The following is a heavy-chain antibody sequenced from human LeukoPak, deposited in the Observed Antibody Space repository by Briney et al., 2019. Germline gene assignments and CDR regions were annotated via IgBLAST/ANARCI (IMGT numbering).Heavy chain of an antibody. J-gene: IGHJ3*02. D-gene: IGHD1-7*01. CDR3: GRDFGLTGTKRSFDI. Sequence: GGSLRLSCAASGFTVSGNYMSWVRQAPGKGLEWVSYISGSGSTIYYADSVKGRFTISRDNAKNSLYLQMNSLRAEDTAVYYCGRDFGLTGTKRSFDIWGQGTMVTVSS. V-gene: IGHV3-11*01. CDR1: GFTVSGNY. CDR2: ISGSGSTI.